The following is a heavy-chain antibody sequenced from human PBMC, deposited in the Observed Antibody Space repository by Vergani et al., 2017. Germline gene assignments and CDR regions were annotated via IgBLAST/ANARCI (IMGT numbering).Heavy chain of an antibody. CDR3: ARAAVTGTPGY. J-gene: IGHJ4*02. CDR1: GFSFRTYW. Sequence: EVQLVESGGGLVQPGGSLRLSCVASGFSFRTYWMTWVRQAPGKGLEWVANIKPDGTEKHYVDSVKGRFIISRDNAENSLFLQMNSLRADDTALYFCARAAVTGTPGYWGQGTLVTISS. CDR2: IKPDGTEK. V-gene: IGHV3-7*01. D-gene: IGHD1-7*01.